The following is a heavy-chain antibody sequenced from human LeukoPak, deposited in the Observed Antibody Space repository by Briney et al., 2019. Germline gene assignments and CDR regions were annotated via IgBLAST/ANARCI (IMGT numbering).Heavy chain of an antibody. CDR2: ISGDGGST. CDR3: AKVPDYYDSSGHYDY. CDR1: GFTFDDYA. D-gene: IGHD3-22*01. V-gene: IGHV3-43*02. Sequence: PGGSLRLSCAASGFTFDDYAMHWVRQAPGKGLEWVSLISGDGGSTYYADSVKGRFTISRDNSKNSLYLQMNSLRTEDTALYYCAKVPDYYDSSGHYDYWGQGTLVTVSS. J-gene: IGHJ4*02.